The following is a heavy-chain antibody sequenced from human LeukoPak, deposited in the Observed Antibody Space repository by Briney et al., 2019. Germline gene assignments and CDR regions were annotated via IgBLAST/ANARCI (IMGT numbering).Heavy chain of an antibody. CDR2: ISYDGSNK. CDR3: ATGQRWLQLYLDY. CDR1: GFTFSSCA. D-gene: IGHD5-24*01. Sequence: PGGSLRLSCAASGFTFSSCAMHWVRQAPGKGLEWVAVISYDGSNKYYADSVKGRFTISRDNSKNTLYLQMNSLRAEDTAVYYCATGQRWLQLYLDYWGQGTLVTVSS. J-gene: IGHJ4*02. V-gene: IGHV3-30-3*01.